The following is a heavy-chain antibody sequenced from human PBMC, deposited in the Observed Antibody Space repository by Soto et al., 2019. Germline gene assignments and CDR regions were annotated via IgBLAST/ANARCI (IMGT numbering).Heavy chain of an antibody. CDR3: ARDGVWFGEFDSKDAFDI. D-gene: IGHD3-10*01. Sequence: EVQLVESGGGLVQPGGSLRSSCAPSGFTLSSYWLSWVRQAPGRGLEWWANLKQDGSEKYLVDSVKGRFTFSRDNAKNSLYLQMNSLRAEDTAVYYCARDGVWFGEFDSKDAFDIWGQGTMVTVSS. J-gene: IGHJ3*02. CDR2: LKQDGSEK. V-gene: IGHV3-7*01. CDR1: GFTLSSYW.